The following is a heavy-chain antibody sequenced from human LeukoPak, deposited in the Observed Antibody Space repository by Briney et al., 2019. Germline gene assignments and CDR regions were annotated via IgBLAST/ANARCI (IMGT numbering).Heavy chain of an antibody. D-gene: IGHD2-2*01. CDR2: IIPILGIA. CDR3: ARDVPPASCCGPFGFDY. CDR1: GGTFSSYA. J-gene: IGHJ4*02. V-gene: IGHV1-69*04. Sequence: SVKVSCKASGGTFSSYAISWVRQSPGQGLEWMGRIIPILGIANYAQKFQGRVTMTTDTSTSTAYMELRSLRSDDTAVYYCARDVPPASCCGPFGFDYWGQGTLVTVSS.